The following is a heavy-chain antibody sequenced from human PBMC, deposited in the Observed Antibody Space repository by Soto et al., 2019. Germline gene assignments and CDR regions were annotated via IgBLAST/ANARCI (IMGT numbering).Heavy chain of an antibody. Sequence: QVQLQESGPGLVKPSETLSLSCSVSGGSLTNYYWSWIRQPPGKGLEWIGYVFSTGVTHYNPSLESRVTMSVDTSKNHFSLKLNFVTTADTAVYFCARSSLEPTRRWFDPWGQGTLVTVSS. J-gene: IGHJ5*02. CDR2: VFSTGVT. V-gene: IGHV4-59*01. CDR1: GGSLTNYY. CDR3: ARSSLEPTRRWFDP. D-gene: IGHD6-6*01.